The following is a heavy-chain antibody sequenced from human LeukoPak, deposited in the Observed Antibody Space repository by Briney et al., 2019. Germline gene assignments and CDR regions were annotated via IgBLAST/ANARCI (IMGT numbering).Heavy chain of an antibody. Sequence: PGGALRLSCVASGFTFSISWVTWVRQAPGKGLEWVANREKHGSGKYYVDSVKSRFAISRDYASNSVFLQMDSLRAEDTSVYYCARDAGWGYYDLWGQGTPVTVSS. J-gene: IGHJ4*02. CDR1: GFTFSISW. CDR3: ARDAGWGYYDL. CDR2: REKHGSGK. V-gene: IGHV3-7*01. D-gene: IGHD1-26*01.